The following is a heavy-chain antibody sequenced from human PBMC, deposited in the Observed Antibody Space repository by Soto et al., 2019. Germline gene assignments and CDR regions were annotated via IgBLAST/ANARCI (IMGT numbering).Heavy chain of an antibody. Sequence: EVQLVESGGGLVKPGGSLRLSCAASGFTFSSYSMNWVRQAPGKGLEWVSSISSSSSYIYYAHSVKGRLTISRDNAKNSLYLQMTSLRAEVTAVYYCARDGGYSRSWYDDGMDVWGQGTTVTLSS. CDR1: GFTFSSYS. J-gene: IGHJ6*02. CDR3: ARDGGYSRSWYDDGMDV. CDR2: ISSSSSYI. V-gene: IGHV3-21*01. D-gene: IGHD6-13*01.